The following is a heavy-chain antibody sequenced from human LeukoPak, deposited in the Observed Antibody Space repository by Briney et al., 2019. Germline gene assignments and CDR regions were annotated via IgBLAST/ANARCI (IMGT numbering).Heavy chain of an antibody. CDR3: ARDPEQLYYFDY. J-gene: IGHJ4*02. Sequence: GGSLRLSCAASGFTFSSYAMHWVRQAPGKGLEWVAVISYDGSNKYYADSMKGRFTISRDNSKNTLYLQMNSLGAEDTAVYYCARDPEQLYYFDYWGQGTLVTVSS. CDR1: GFTFSSYA. V-gene: IGHV3-30-3*01. CDR2: ISYDGSNK. D-gene: IGHD6-13*01.